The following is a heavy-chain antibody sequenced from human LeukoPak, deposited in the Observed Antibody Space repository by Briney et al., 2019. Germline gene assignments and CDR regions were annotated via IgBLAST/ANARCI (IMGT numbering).Heavy chain of an antibody. Sequence: GGSLRLSCAASGFTVSSNYMSWVRQAPGKGLEWVSVIYSGGSTYYADSVKGRFTISRDNSKNTLYLQMNSLRAEDTAMYYCARDRRGNSGPIWGQGTLVTVSS. CDR1: GFTVSSNY. D-gene: IGHD5-12*01. CDR3: ARDRRGNSGPI. J-gene: IGHJ4*02. V-gene: IGHV3-53*01. CDR2: IYSGGST.